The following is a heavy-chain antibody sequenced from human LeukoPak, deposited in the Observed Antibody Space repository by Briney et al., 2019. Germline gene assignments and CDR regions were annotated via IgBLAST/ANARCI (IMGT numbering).Heavy chain of an antibody. CDR1: GGTFSSYA. CDR2: IIPILGIA. J-gene: IGHJ3*02. V-gene: IGHV1-69*04. CDR3: ARDVPRLERRPRGAFDI. Sequence: VASVKVSCKASGGTFSSYAISWVRQAPGQGLEWMGRIIPILGIANYAQKFQGRVTITADKSTSTAYMELSSLRSEDTAVYYCARDVPRLERRPRGAFDIWGQGTMVTVSS. D-gene: IGHD5-24*01.